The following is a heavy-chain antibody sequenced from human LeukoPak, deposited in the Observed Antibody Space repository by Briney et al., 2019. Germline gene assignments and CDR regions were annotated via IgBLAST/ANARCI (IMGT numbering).Heavy chain of an antibody. Sequence: GGSLRLSCAASGFTFSDNYLSWIRQAPGKGLEWISYISPSGSTIYYADSVKGRFTISRDNAKNLLYLQMNSLRAEDTALYHCVTYAYWGQGTLVTVSS. CDR3: VTYAY. V-gene: IGHV3-11*04. D-gene: IGHD1-20*01. CDR1: GFTFSDNY. CDR2: ISPSGSTI. J-gene: IGHJ4*01.